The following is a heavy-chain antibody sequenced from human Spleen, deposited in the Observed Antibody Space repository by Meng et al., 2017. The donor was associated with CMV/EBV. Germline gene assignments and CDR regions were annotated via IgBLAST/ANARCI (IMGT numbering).Heavy chain of an antibody. V-gene: IGHV3-7*01. CDR1: GFTFSSYS. Sequence: GESLKISCAASGFTFSSYSMNWVRQAPGMGLEWVASIDQAGDEKYSVDSLKGRFIISRDNAQKSLYLQMNSLRAEDTAVYYCRGVVVSTTPGDWFDPWGQGTLVTVSS. D-gene: IGHD2-15*01. CDR3: RGVVVSTTPGDWFDP. CDR2: IDQAGDEK. J-gene: IGHJ5*02.